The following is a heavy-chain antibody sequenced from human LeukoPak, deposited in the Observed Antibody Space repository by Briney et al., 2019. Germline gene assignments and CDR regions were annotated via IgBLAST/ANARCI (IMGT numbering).Heavy chain of an antibody. CDR3: ASGYDFWSGYYRAPYYYYGMDV. V-gene: IGHV1-69*13. CDR2: IIPIFGTA. D-gene: IGHD3-3*01. J-gene: IGHJ6*02. Sequence: SVKVSCKASGGTFSSYAISWVRRAPGQGLEWMGGIIPIFGTANYAQKFQGRVTITADESTSTAYMELSSLRSEDTAVYYCASGYDFWSGYYRAPYYYYGMDVWGQGTTVTVSS. CDR1: GGTFSSYA.